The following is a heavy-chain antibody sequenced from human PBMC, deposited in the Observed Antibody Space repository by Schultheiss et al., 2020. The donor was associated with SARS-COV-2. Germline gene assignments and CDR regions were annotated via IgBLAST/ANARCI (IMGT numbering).Heavy chain of an antibody. CDR1: GYSISSGYY. CDR2: IYYSGST. CDR3: ARDLDYYYGMDV. J-gene: IGHJ6*02. V-gene: IGHV4-61*01. Sequence: SETLSLTCAVSGYSISSGYYWSWIRQPPGKGLEWIGYIYYSGSTNYNPSLKSRVTISVDTSKNQFSLKLSSVTAADTAVYYCARDLDYYYGMDVWGQGTTVTVSS.